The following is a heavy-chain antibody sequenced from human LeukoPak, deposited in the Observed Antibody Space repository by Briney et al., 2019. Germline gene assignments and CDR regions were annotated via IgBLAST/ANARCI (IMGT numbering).Heavy chain of an antibody. D-gene: IGHD1-26*01. CDR3: ARDFPELNS. CDR2: ITSSSSPI. Sequence: GGSLRLSCAASGFTFSSFSMNWVRQAPGRGLEWISYITSSSSPIYYADSVQGRFTVSRDNAKNSLYLQMNSLIAEDTAVYYCARDFPELNSWGQGTLVTVSS. J-gene: IGHJ4*02. CDR1: GFTFSSFS. V-gene: IGHV3-48*01.